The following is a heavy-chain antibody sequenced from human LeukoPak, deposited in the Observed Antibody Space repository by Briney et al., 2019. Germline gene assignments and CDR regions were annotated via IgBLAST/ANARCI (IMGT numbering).Heavy chain of an antibody. CDR1: GYSFTSYW. CDR2: IYPGGFDT. V-gene: IGHV5-51*01. D-gene: IGHD4-23*01. J-gene: IGHJ3*02. Sequence: GESLKISCNGYGYSFTSYWIGWVRQMPGKGLAWMGIIYPGGFDTRSSPTFQGQVTISADKSTSTAYLQWSSLKASDTAMYYCASGGNSGLEADAFDIWGQGTMVTVSS. CDR3: ASGGNSGLEADAFDI.